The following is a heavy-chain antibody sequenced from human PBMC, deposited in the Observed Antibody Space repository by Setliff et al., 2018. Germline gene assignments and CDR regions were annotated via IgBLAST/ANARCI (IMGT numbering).Heavy chain of an antibody. J-gene: IGHJ5*02. V-gene: IGHV4-59*01. CDR2: IYYRGTT. D-gene: IGHD1-26*01. Sequence: SETLSLTCTVSGDFIRDYYWNWIRQSPGRGLEWIGYIYYRGTTNYNSSLKSRVTISIDMSKNQFSLKLSSATAADTAVYFCAAVGIDAGGGWFDPWGHGIPVTVSS. CDR3: AAVGIDAGGGWFDP. CDR1: GDFIRDYY.